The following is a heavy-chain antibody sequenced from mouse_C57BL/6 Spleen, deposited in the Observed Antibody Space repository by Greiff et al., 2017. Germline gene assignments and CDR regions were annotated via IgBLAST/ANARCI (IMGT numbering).Heavy chain of an antibody. Sequence: QVQLQQSGAELVKPGASVSMSCKASGYTFTSYWITWVKQRPGQGLEWIGDIYPGSGSTNYNEKFKSKATLTVDTSSRAAYMQLSRQAAEASAVYCGARGGTRGGYVDVWGAGTTVTVS. D-gene: IGHD3-3*01. CDR1: GYTFTSYW. V-gene: IGHV1-55*01. CDR3: ARGGTRGGYVDV. CDR2: IYPGSGST. J-gene: IGHJ1*01.